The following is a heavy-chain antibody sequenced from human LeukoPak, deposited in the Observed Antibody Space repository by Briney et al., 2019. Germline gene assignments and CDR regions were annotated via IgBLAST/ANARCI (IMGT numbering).Heavy chain of an antibody. CDR1: GYTFTSYG. CDR2: MNPNSGNT. V-gene: IGHV1-8*03. J-gene: IGHJ4*02. D-gene: IGHD4-17*01. CDR3: ARGGGDYGDYARYDY. Sequence: ASVKVSCKASGYTFTSYGISWVRQATGQGLEWMGWMNPNSGNTGYAQKFQGRVTITRNTSISTAYMELSSLRSEDTAVYYCARGGGDYGDYARYDYWGQGTLVTVSS.